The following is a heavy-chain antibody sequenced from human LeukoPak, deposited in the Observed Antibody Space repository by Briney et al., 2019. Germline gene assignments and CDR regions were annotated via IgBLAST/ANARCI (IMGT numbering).Heavy chain of an antibody. CDR3: ARPYCSSTSCSPYYYYGMDV. CDR2: IWYDGSNK. CDR1: GFTFSSYG. J-gene: IGHJ6*02. Sequence: PGGSLRLSCAASGFTFSSYGMHWVRQAPGKGLEWVAVIWYDGSNKYYADSVKGRFTISRDNSKYTLYLQMNSLRAEDTAVYYCARPYCSSTSCSPYYYYGMDVWGQGTTVTVSS. D-gene: IGHD2-2*01. V-gene: IGHV3-33*01.